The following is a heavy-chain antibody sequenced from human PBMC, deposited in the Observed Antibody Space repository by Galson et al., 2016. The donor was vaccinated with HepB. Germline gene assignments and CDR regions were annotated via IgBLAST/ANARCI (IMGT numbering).Heavy chain of an antibody. Sequence: SLRLSCAASGFTFSRYAMTWVRQAPGKGLEWVLSTSGSGGSIYYTDSVKGRFTISRDNSKNPLYLQMSSLRAEYTAIYYCAKNEAGYYGWYFDLWGRSTLVSVSS. V-gene: IGHV3-23*01. CDR1: GFTFSRYA. CDR2: TSGSGGSI. J-gene: IGHJ2*01. CDR3: AKNEAGYYGWYFDL. D-gene: IGHD3-9*01.